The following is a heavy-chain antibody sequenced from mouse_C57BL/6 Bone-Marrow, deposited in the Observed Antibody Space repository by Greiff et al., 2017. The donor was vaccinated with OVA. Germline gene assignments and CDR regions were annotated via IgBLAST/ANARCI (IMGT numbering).Heavy chain of an antibody. CDR2: ISNGGGST. Sequence: EVKVVESGGGLVQPGGSLKLSCAASGFTFSDYYMYWVRQTPEKRLEWVAYISNGGGSTYYPDTVKGRFTISRDNAKNTLYLQMSRLKSEDTAMYYCTGVAKGYFDVWGTGTTVTVSS. CDR1: GFTFSDYY. D-gene: IGHD1-1*01. V-gene: IGHV5-12*01. CDR3: TGVAKGYFDV. J-gene: IGHJ1*03.